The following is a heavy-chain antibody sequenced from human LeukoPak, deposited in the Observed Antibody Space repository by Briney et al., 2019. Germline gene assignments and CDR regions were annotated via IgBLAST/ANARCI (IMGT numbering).Heavy chain of an antibody. Sequence: SETLSLSCTVSGASTSHFYWNWIRQPPGKGLEWIAYMHNSGSSKHNPSLKSRVTISIDTSKNQFSLQLTSVIAADTAMYFCARSAEWLRNAFDIWGRGTLVIVSS. CDR1: GASTSHFY. D-gene: IGHD5-12*01. CDR3: ARSAEWLRNAFDI. V-gene: IGHV4-59*01. J-gene: IGHJ3*02. CDR2: MHNSGSS.